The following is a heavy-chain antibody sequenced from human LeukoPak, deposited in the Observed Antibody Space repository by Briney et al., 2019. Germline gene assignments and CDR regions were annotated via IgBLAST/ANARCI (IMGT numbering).Heavy chain of an antibody. CDR1: GGSISSGDYY. Sequence: SQTLSLTCTVSGGSISSGDYYWSWIRQPPGKGLEWIGYIYYSGSTYYNPSLKSRVTISVDTSKNQFSLKLSSVTAADTAVYYCARVGAYYYDSSGSTGYFDYWGQGTLVTVSP. D-gene: IGHD3-22*01. CDR2: IYYSGST. V-gene: IGHV4-30-4*01. CDR3: ARVGAYYYDSSGSTGYFDY. J-gene: IGHJ4*02.